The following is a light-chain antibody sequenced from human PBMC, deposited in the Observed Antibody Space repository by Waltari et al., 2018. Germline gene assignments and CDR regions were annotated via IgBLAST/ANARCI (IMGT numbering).Light chain of an antibody. CDR2: DAS. J-gene: IGKJ1*01. CDR3: QQRSTWWT. Sequence: MVLRQSPDTLCVPRGERATLSCRASPSISTYLAWYQQRPGQAPRLLIYDASNRATGIPARFSGSGSGTDFTLTISSLETEDFAVYYCQQRSTWWTFGQGTKVEIK. CDR1: PSISTY. V-gene: IGKV3-11*01.